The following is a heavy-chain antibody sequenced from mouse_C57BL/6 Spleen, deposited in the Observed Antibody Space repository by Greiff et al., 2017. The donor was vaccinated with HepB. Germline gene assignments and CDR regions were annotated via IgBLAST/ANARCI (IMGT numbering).Heavy chain of an antibody. CDR1: GYTFTDYE. CDR2: IDPETGGT. D-gene: IGHD1-1*01. V-gene: IGHV1-15*01. Sequence: QVQLKQSGAELVRPGASVTLSCKASGYTFTDYEMHWVKQTPVHGLEWIGAIDPETGGTAYNQKFKGKAILTADKSSSTAYMELRSLTSEDSAVYYCTRSSLLLRFFDYWGQGTTLTVSS. J-gene: IGHJ2*01. CDR3: TRSSLLLRFFDY.